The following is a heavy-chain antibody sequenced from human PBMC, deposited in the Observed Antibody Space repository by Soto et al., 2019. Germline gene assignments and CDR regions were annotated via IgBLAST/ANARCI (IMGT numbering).Heavy chain of an antibody. D-gene: IGHD3-3*01. Sequence: SETLSLTCTVSGGSISSYYWSWIRQPPGKGLECIGYIYYSGSTNYNPSLKSRVTISVDTSKNQFSLKLSSVTAADTAVYYCARDKAYYDFWSGYSNYYYYYGMDVWGQGTTVTVCS. CDR2: IYYSGST. V-gene: IGHV4-59*01. J-gene: IGHJ6*02. CDR3: ARDKAYYDFWSGYSNYYYYYGMDV. CDR1: GGSISSYY.